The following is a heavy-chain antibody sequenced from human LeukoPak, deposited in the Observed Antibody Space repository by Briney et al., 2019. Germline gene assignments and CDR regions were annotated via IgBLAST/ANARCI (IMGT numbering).Heavy chain of an antibody. D-gene: IGHD6-19*01. CDR3: ARDRLISSWLVPGAFDI. Sequence: SETLSLTCTVSGGSISSYYWSWIRQSPGKGLEWIGYIYYSGSTNYNPSLKSRVTISVDTSKNQFSLKLSSVTAADTAVYYCARDRLISSWLVPGAFDIWGQGTMVTVSS. J-gene: IGHJ3*02. CDR2: IYYSGST. V-gene: IGHV4-59*01. CDR1: GGSISSYY.